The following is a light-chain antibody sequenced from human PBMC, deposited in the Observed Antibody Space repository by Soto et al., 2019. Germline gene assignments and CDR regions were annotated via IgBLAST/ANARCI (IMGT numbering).Light chain of an antibody. J-gene: IGKJ4*01. CDR3: QQYKSDRP. V-gene: IGKV1-5*03. CDR1: QSISSW. Sequence: DLQMTQSPSTLSASVGDRVTITCRASQSISSWLAWYQQKPGKAPKLLIYKASSLESGVPSRFSGSGSVTEFTLTIRSLQPNDFATYYRQQYKSDRPFAGGTKEEIK. CDR2: KAS.